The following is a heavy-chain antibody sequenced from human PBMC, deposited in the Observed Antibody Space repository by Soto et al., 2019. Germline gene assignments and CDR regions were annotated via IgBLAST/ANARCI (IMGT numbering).Heavy chain of an antibody. CDR2: INYAGGSP. J-gene: IGHJ4*02. CDR3: ARGSPRGDLTGYMEL. D-gene: IGHD3-9*01. CDR1: GFTFSNYW. Sequence: ETQLMESGGGLVQPGGSLRLSCEASGFTFSNYWMHLFRQVPGKGLVWLSRINYAGGSPSYADSVQGRVTISRDNAKNTMSLQMNSLSDEDTGLYYCARGSPRGDLTGYMELWGQGTLVNVYS. V-gene: IGHV3-74*01.